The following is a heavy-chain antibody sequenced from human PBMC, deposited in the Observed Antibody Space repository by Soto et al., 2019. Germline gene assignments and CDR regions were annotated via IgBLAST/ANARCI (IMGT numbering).Heavy chain of an antibody. CDR1: GGSFRGFY. V-gene: IGHV4-34*01. CDR3: ARAHDFWGGRQQPIDS. CDR2: INHVGIT. Sequence: QVQLQQWGAGLLKPSETLSLTCAVSGGSFRGFYWTWIRQSPGKGLEWLCDINHVGITNYNPSLKSRVIIPVDTSKSQFSLKLSSVTAADTAVYYCARAHDFWGGRQQPIDSWGQGTLVTVSS. D-gene: IGHD3-3*01. J-gene: IGHJ4*02.